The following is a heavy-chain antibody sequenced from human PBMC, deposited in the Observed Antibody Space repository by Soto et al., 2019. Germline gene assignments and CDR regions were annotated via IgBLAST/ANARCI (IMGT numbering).Heavy chain of an antibody. D-gene: IGHD4-17*01. CDR3: ARGFLHPYGDYESDYYYYYMDV. V-gene: IGHV3-21*01. CDR2: ISSSSSYI. Sequence: GGPLRLSCAASGFTFSSYSMNWVRQAPGNGLEWVSSISSSSSYIYYADSVKGRFTISRDNAKNSLYLQMNSLRAEDTAVYYCARGFLHPYGDYESDYYYYYMDVWGKGTTVTRLL. CDR1: GFTFSSYS. J-gene: IGHJ6*03.